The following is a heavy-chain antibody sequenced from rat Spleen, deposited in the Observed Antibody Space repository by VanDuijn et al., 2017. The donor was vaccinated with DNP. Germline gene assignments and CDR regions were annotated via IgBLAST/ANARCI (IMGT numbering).Heavy chain of an antibody. CDR1: GFTLSNYD. Sequence: EVQLVESGGGLVLPGRSLKLSCAASGFTLSNYDMAWVRQAPKRGLEWVATISYDGSSTYYRDSVKGRFTISRDNAEGNLYLQMDSLKSEDTATYYCAKAGGYSPWYFDYWGQGVMVTVSS. D-gene: IGHD1-11*01. V-gene: IGHV5-7*01. CDR3: AKAGGYSPWYFDY. CDR2: ISYDGSST. J-gene: IGHJ2*01.